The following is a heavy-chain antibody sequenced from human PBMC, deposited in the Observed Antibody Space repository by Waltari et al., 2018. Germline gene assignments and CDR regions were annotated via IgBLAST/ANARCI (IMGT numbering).Heavy chain of an antibody. D-gene: IGHD2-21*02. CDR3: ARGGGGDWEWFDP. CDR1: GGSISGFY. CDR2: IYYTGST. V-gene: IGHV4-59*01. Sequence: QVQLQESGPSLLKPSETLYLICTVSGGSISGFYWSWVRPPQGKGLDWIGYIYYTGSTNFNPSLKSRVTMSVYTSKNQFSLKLSSVTAADTAFYYCARGGGGDWEWFDPWGQGTLVTVSS. J-gene: IGHJ5*02.